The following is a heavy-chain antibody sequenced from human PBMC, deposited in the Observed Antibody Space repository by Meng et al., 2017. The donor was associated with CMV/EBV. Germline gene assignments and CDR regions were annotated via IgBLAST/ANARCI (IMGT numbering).Heavy chain of an antibody. J-gene: IGHJ6*02. CDR3: ARLATIAVAGTSYYDYYGMDV. CDR2: IYYSGST. CDR1: AGSLSSSSSY. Sequence: SETLSLTCTVSAGSLSSSSSYWGWLRQPPGKGREWFGSIYYSGSTNYNQSLKSRVTISVDTSKNQFSLKLSSVTAADTAVYYCARLATIAVAGTSYYDYYGMDVWGQGTTVTVSS. V-gene: IGHV4-39*01. D-gene: IGHD6-19*01.